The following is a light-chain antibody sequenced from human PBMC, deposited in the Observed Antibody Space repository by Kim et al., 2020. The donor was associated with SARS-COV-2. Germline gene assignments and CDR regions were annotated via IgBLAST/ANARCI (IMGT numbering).Light chain of an antibody. J-gene: IGLJ1*01. Sequence: SSELTQDPAVSVALGHTVRITCQGDSLTNYYASWYQQRPGQAPVLVVYDKNSRPSGIPDRFSGSSSGNTATLTITGALAEDEADYYCNSRDNRAQRYVFGTGNKVTVL. CDR2: DKN. V-gene: IGLV3-19*01. CDR3: NSRDNRAQRYV. CDR1: SLTNYY.